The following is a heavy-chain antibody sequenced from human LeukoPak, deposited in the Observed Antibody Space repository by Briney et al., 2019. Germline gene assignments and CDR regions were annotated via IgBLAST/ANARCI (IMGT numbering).Heavy chain of an antibody. D-gene: IGHD5-24*01. CDR2: IYYSGST. CDR1: GGSISSYY. J-gene: IGHJ3*02. CDR3: ASQIGVPDGYNYLGDAFDI. Sequence: SETLSLTCTVSGGSISSYYWSWIRQPPGKGLEWIGYIYYSGSTNYNPSLKSRVTISVETSKNEFSLKLRSVTAADTAVYYCASQIGVPDGYNYLGDAFDIWGQGTMVTVSS. V-gene: IGHV4-59*01.